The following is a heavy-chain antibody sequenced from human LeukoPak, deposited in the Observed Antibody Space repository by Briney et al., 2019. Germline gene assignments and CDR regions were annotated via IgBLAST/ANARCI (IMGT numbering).Heavy chain of an antibody. J-gene: IGHJ4*02. CDR2: FDPEDGET. CDR3: AIGLAYGSSPGYFDY. V-gene: IGHV1-24*01. CDR1: GYTLTELS. D-gene: IGHD6-6*01. Sequence: ASVKVSCKVSGYTLTELSMHWVRQAPGKGLEWMGGFDPEDGETIYAQKFQGRVTMTEDTSTDTAYMELSSPRSEDTAVYYCAIGLAYGSSPGYFDYWGQGTLVTVSS.